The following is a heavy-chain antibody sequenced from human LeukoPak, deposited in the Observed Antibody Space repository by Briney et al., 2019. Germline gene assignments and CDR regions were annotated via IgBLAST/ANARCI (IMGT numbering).Heavy chain of an antibody. J-gene: IGHJ6*02. CDR3: ARDGRPVQYSSAWTLQDDYGMDV. CDR1: GGSISDYY. D-gene: IGHD6-19*01. CDR2: IYSNGAT. Sequence: KSSETLSLTCTVSGGSISDYYWSCIRQSAGKGLEWIGRIYSNGATNYNPSLKSRLTMSLDTSKNEFSLKLSSVTAADTAVYYCARDGRPVQYSSAWTLQDDYGMDVWGQGTTVTVS. V-gene: IGHV4-4*07.